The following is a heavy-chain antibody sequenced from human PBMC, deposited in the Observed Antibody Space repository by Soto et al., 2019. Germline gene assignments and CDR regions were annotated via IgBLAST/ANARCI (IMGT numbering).Heavy chain of an antibody. Sequence: QVQLVQSGAEVKKPGASVKVSCKASGYTFTSYGISWVRQAPGQGLEWMGWISAYNGNTNYAQKLQGRVTMTTDTSTSTADMELRSLRSDDTAVYYCARAQTDPARRYWYFDLWGRGTLVTVSS. CDR1: GYTFTSYG. CDR3: ARAQTDPARRYWYFDL. J-gene: IGHJ2*01. CDR2: ISAYNGNT. V-gene: IGHV1-18*04.